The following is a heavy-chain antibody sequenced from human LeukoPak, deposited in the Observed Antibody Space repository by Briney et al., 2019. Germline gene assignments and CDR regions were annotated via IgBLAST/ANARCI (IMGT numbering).Heavy chain of an antibody. CDR3: ARDDSSGYYYVGGY. J-gene: IGHJ4*02. CDR2: ISAYNGNT. V-gene: IGHV1-18*01. Sequence: ASVKVSCKASGYTFTTYGISWVRQAPGQGLEWMGWISAYNGNTNYAQKLQGRVTMTTDTSTSTSYMELSSLRSDDTAVYYRARDDSSGYYYVGGYWGQGTLVTVSS. CDR1: GYTFTTYG. D-gene: IGHD3-22*01.